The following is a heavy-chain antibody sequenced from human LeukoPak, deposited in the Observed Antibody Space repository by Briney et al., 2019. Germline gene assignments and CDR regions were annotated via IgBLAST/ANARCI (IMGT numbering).Heavy chain of an antibody. V-gene: IGHV1-8*01. J-gene: IGHJ5*02. CDR1: GYTFTSYD. CDR3: ARARIAVATFDP. CDR2: MNPNSGNT. D-gene: IGHD6-19*01. Sequence: ASVKVSCKASGYTFTSYDINWVRHATGQGLEWMGWMNPNSGNTGYAQKFQGRVTMTRNTSISTAYMELSSLRSEDTAVYYCARARIAVATFDPWGQGTLVTVSS.